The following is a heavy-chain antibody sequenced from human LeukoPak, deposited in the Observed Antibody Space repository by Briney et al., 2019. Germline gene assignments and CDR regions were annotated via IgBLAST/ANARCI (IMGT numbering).Heavy chain of an antibody. Sequence: GGSLRLSCAASGFTFSSYWMHWVRQAPGKGLVWVSHINSDGSSTTYADSVKGRFTISRDNAKNTLYLQMNTLRVEDTAVYYCTRDLMGYDVSTGLHHYYMDVWGQGTTVTVSS. D-gene: IGHD3-9*01. V-gene: IGHV3-74*01. CDR3: TRDLMGYDVSTGLHHYYMDV. CDR2: INSDGSST. CDR1: GFTFSSYW. J-gene: IGHJ6*02.